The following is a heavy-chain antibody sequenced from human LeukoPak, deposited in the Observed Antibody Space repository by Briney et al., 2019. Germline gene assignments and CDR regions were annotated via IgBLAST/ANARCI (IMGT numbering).Heavy chain of an antibody. V-gene: IGHV1-2*02. CDR2: INPNSGGT. Sequence: ASVKVSCKASGYTFTGHYMHWVRQAPGQGLEWMGWINPNSGGTKYAQKFQGRVTMTRDTSISTVYMELSSLRSEDTAVYYCATCDEAVNSSFDHWGQGTLVTVSS. J-gene: IGHJ4*02. CDR3: ATCDEAVNSSFDH. D-gene: IGHD6-19*01. CDR1: GYTFTGHY.